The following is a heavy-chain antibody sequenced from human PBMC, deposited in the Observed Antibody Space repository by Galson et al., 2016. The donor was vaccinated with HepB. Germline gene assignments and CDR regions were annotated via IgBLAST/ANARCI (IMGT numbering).Heavy chain of an antibody. CDR3: ARFGTEITPGGPFDS. CDR1: GFSLSTSGVG. V-gene: IGHV2-5*01. CDR2: IFWNDDK. D-gene: IGHD4-23*01. J-gene: IGHJ4*02. Sequence: PALVKPTQTLTLTCTFSGFSLSTSGVGVGWIRQPPGRALEWLALIFWNDDKRYSPSLKSRLTITKDTSKNHVVLTVTNMDPGDTATYYCARFGTEITPGGPFDSWGQGTLVTVSS.